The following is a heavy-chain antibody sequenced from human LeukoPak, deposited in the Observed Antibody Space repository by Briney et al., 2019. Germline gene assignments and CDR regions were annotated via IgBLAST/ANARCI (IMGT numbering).Heavy chain of an antibody. CDR3: AELGITMIGGV. V-gene: IGHV3-48*03. CDR1: GFTFSSYE. CDR2: ISSSGSTI. D-gene: IGHD3-10*02. Sequence: GGSLRLSCAASGFTFSSYEMNWVRQAPGKGLEWVSYISSSGSTIYYADSVKGRFTVSGDNAKNSLYLQMNSLRAEDTAVYYCAELGITMIGGVWGKGTTVTISS. J-gene: IGHJ6*04.